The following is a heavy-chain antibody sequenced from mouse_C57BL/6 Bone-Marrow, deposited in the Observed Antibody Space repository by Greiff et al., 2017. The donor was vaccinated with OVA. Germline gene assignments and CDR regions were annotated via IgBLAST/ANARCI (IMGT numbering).Heavy chain of an antibody. CDR1: GYTFTDYE. Sequence: VQLKESGAELVRPGASVTLSCKASGYTFTDYEMHWVKQTPVPGLEWIGAIDPETGGTAYNQKFKGKAILTADKSSSTAYMELRSLTSDDSAVYYCTRSYSNYGDFDYWGQGTTLTVSS. J-gene: IGHJ2*01. V-gene: IGHV1-15*01. CDR2: IDPETGGT. D-gene: IGHD2-5*01. CDR3: TRSYSNYGDFDY.